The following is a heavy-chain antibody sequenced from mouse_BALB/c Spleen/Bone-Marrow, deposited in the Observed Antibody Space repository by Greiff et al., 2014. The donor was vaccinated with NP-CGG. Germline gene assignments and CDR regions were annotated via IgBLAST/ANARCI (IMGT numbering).Heavy chain of an antibody. CDR1: GFNIKDTY. CDR2: IDPANGNT. J-gene: IGHJ3*01. D-gene: IGHD2-1*01. Sequence: EVQLQQSGAELVKPGASVKLSCTASGFNIKDTYMHWVKQRPEQGQEWIGRIDPANGNTKYDPKFQGKATITADTSSNTAYLQLSSLTSEDTAVYYCARNGNYGAWFAYWGQGTLVTVSA. CDR3: ARNGNYGAWFAY. V-gene: IGHV14-3*02.